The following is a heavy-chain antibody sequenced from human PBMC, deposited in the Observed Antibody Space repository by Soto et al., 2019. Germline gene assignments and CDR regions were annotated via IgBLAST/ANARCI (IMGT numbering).Heavy chain of an antibody. CDR3: ARHNYGSGSTYFDY. CDR2: IYYSGST. J-gene: IGHJ4*02. CDR1: GGCVSSGSYY. V-gene: IGHV4-61*01. D-gene: IGHD3-10*01. Sequence: SETLSLTCTVSGGCVSSGSYYWSWIRQPPGKGLEWIGYIYYSGSTNYNPSLKSRVTISVDTSKNQFSLKLNSMTAADTAVYYCARHNYGSGSTYFDYWGQGTLVTVSS.